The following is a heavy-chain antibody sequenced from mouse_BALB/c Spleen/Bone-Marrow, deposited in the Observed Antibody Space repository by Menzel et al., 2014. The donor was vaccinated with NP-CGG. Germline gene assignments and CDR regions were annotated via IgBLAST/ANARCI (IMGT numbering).Heavy chain of an antibody. V-gene: IGHV7-3*02. CDR3: ARDSRSTVSHFDY. Sequence: EVMLVESGGGLVQPGGSLRLSCATSGFTFTDYYMNWVRQPPGKALERLGFIRNKANGYTTEYSASVKGRFTISRDNSQSILYLQMNTLRAEDSATYYCARDSRSTVSHFDYWGQGTTLTVSS. J-gene: IGHJ2*01. D-gene: IGHD1-1*01. CDR1: GFTFTDYY. CDR2: IRNKANGYTT.